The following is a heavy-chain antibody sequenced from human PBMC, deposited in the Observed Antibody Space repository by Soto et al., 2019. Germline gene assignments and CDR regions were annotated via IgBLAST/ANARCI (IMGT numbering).Heavy chain of an antibody. CDR1: GDSISSANW. J-gene: IGHJ3*02. CDR3: ARDWGHDAFDI. D-gene: IGHD7-27*01. CDR2: VYYSGST. Sequence: SETLSLTCVVSGDSISSANWWSWIRQPPGKGLEWIGWVYYSGSTNYNPSLKSRVTISVDTSKNQFSLKLSSVTAADTAVYYCARDWGHDAFDIWGRGTMVTVSS. V-gene: IGHV4-59*01.